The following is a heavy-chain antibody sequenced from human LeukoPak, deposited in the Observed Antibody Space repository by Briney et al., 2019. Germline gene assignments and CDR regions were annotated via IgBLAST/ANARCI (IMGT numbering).Heavy chain of an antibody. J-gene: IGHJ4*02. V-gene: IGHV4-31*03. CDR1: GGSISSGGYY. CDR2: IYYSGST. Sequence: PSQTLSLTCTVSGGSISSGGYYWSWIRQHPGKGPEWIGYIYYSGSTYYNPSLKSRVTISVDTSKNQFSLKLSSVTAADTAVYYCARSSLTLVRGVRTVDYWGQGTPVTVSS. D-gene: IGHD3-10*01. CDR3: ARSSLTLVRGVRTVDY.